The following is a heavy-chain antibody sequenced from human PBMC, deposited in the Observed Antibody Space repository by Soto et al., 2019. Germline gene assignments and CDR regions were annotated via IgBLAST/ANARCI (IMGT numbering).Heavy chain of an antibody. CDR1: GFTFSSFG. CDR3: VKDIHFLGIWYFDL. V-gene: IGHV3-30*18. J-gene: IGHJ2*01. D-gene: IGHD3-16*01. Sequence: EQLAESGGGVVQSGRSLRLSCEASGFTFSSFGMHWVRQAPGKGLEWVAVISYEGSDTYFADSVKGRFTISRDNSKNTVYLQMNSLRVEDTAVYYCVKDIHFLGIWYFDLWGRGSLVSVSS. CDR2: ISYEGSDT.